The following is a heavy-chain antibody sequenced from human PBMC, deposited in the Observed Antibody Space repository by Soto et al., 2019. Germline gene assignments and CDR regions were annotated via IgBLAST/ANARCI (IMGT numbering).Heavy chain of an antibody. CDR1: GDSISSSDHY. J-gene: IGHJ5*01. Sequence: QVQLQESGPGLVKPSQTLSLTCSVSGDSISSSDHYWSWVRQPPGKGLQWIGYVFKTGNAYYNPSLKSRPTMSVDTSKNHFSLRLTSVTAADTAVYFCARAKLGELLLFDSWGHGTLVTVSS. V-gene: IGHV4-30-4*01. CDR3: ARAKLGELLLFDS. D-gene: IGHD1-7*01. CDR2: VFKTGNA.